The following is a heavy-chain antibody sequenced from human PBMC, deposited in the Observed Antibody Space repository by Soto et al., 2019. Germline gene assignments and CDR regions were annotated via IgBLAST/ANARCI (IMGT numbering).Heavy chain of an antibody. CDR2: IYYSGST. D-gene: IGHD5-12*01. CDR3: ARGVATIRP. V-gene: IGHV4-59*01. J-gene: IGHJ5*02. CDR1: GDSISSYY. Sequence: SETLSLTCTVSGDSISSYYWSWIRQPPGKGLEWIGYIYYSGSTNYNPSLKSRVTISVDTPKNQFSLRLTSVTAADTAVYYCARGVATIRPWGQGTLVTVSS.